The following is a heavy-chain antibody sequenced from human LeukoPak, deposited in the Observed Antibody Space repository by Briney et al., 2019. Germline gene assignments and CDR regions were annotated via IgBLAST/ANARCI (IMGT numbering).Heavy chain of an antibody. Sequence: ASVKVSCKASGGTFSSYAISWVRQAPGQGLEWVGGIIPIFGTANYAQKFQGRVTITADKSTSTAYMELSSLRSEDTAVYYCARDAGIAAAGMGYYMDVWGKGTTVTVSS. CDR3: ARDAGIAAAGMGYYMDV. CDR2: IIPIFGTA. J-gene: IGHJ6*03. D-gene: IGHD6-13*01. CDR1: GGTFSSYA. V-gene: IGHV1-69*06.